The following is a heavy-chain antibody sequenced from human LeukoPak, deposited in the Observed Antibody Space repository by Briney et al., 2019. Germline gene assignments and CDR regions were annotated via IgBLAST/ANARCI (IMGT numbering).Heavy chain of an antibody. Sequence: PRGSLRLSCAASGFTFDDYAMHWVRQAPGKGLEWVSGISWNSGSIGYADSVKGRFTISRDNAKNSLYLQMNSLRAEDTALYYCAKDGGEQWLEIDYWGQGTLVTVSS. CDR1: GFTFDDYA. V-gene: IGHV3-9*01. D-gene: IGHD6-19*01. J-gene: IGHJ4*02. CDR3: AKDGGEQWLEIDY. CDR2: ISWNSGSI.